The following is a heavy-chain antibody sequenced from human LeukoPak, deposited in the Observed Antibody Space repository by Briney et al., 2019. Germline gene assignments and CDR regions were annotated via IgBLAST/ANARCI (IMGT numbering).Heavy chain of an antibody. CDR3: ARKLSGGGQQGGDY. Sequence: SETLSLTCTVSGGSISSYYWSWIRQPPGKGLEWIGYIYYSGSTNYNPSLKSRVTISVDTSKNQFSLKLSSVTAADTAVYYCARKLSGGGQQGGDYWGQGTLVTVSS. J-gene: IGHJ4*02. CDR1: GGSISSYY. CDR2: IYYSGST. V-gene: IGHV4-59*08. D-gene: IGHD2-15*01.